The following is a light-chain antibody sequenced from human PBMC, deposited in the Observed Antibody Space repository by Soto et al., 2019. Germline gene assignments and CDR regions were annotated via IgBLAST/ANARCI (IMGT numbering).Light chain of an antibody. CDR2: AAS. CDR1: QGIRTY. Sequence: DIHMTQSPSSLSESAGDRVTITCRASQGIRTYLNWYQQTPGKAPKLLIYAASSLQRGVPSRFSGSGSETDFTLTISSLQHEDFATYSCQQSYNTTWTFGQGTKVDI. V-gene: IGKV1-39*01. J-gene: IGKJ1*01. CDR3: QQSYNTTWT.